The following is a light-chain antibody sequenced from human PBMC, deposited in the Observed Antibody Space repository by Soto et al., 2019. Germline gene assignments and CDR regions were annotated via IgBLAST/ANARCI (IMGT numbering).Light chain of an antibody. CDR2: DSS. V-gene: IGKV3-15*01. J-gene: IGKJ1*01. CDR1: QSIGSK. CDR3: QQYQNWWT. Sequence: DIGMTQSPATLSVSQGERATLSCSASQSIGSKLAWYQQERGQAPRLLIYDSSTRATGIPARFSGGGSGTEFTLTISGLQSEDFAVYYCQQYQNWWTFGQGPKVEIK.